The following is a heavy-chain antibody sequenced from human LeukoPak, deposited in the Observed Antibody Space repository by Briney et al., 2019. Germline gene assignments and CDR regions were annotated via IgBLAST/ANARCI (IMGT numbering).Heavy chain of an antibody. Sequence: ASVKVSCKASGYTFTSYYMHWVRHAPGQGLEWMGIINPSGGSTSYAQKFQGRVTMTTDTSTSTVYMELSSLRSEDTAVYYCASSPLDSSSWYVIDYWGQGTLVTVSS. D-gene: IGHD6-13*01. V-gene: IGHV1-46*01. CDR2: INPSGGST. CDR1: GYTFTSYY. J-gene: IGHJ4*02. CDR3: ASSPLDSSSWYVIDY.